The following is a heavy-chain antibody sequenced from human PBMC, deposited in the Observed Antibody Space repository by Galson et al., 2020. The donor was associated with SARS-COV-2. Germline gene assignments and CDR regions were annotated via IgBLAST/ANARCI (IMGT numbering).Heavy chain of an antibody. CDR1: GGSISSSSSY. CDR3: ARRSIAAVGYRSVDY. CDR2: IYYSGST. V-gene: IGHV4-39*01. D-gene: IGHD6-13*01. Sequence: SETLSLTCTVPGGSISSSSSYWGWIRQPPGKGLEWIGNIYYSGSTYYSPSLKSRVTISVDTSKNKFSLELNSVTAADTAVYYCARRSIAAVGYRSVDYWGQGTPVTVSS. J-gene: IGHJ4*02.